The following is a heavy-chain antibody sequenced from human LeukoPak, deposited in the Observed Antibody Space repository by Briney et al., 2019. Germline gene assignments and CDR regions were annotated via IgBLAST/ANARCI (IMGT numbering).Heavy chain of an antibody. CDR2: IYSGGST. V-gene: IGHV3-66*01. CDR3: ARDGSPYCSSTSCYAH. CDR1: GLTVSSNY. Sequence: GGSLRLSCTASGLTVSSNYMSWVRQAPGKGLEWVSVIYSGGSTYYADSVKGRFTISRDNSKNTLYLQMNSLRAEDTAVYYCARDGSPYCSSTSCYAHWGQGTLVTVSS. D-gene: IGHD2-2*01. J-gene: IGHJ4*02.